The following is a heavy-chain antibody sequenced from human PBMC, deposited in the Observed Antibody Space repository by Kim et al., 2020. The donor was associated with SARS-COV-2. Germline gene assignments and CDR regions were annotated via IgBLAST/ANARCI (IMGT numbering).Heavy chain of an antibody. D-gene: IGHD3-3*01. J-gene: IGHJ6*02. V-gene: IGHV4-34*01. Sequence: SETLSLTCAVYGGSFSGYQWAWIRQAPGQGLEWIGEINHMGATNYSPSLKSRLTISVDTSKNQLSLNLTSVTAADTAMYFCARGEIFDYCYYYYTLHVWGQGTAVTVSS. CDR2: INHMGAT. CDR3: ARGEIFDYCYYYYTLHV. CDR1: GGSFSGYQ.